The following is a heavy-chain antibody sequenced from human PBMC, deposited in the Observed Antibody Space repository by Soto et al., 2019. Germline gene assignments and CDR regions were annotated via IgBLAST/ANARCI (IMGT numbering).Heavy chain of an antibody. CDR1: GFTCSSYG. Sequence: GSLRLSCAASGFTCSSYGMHWVRQAPGKGLEWVAVIWYDGSNKYYADSVKGRFTISRDNSKNTLYLQMNSLRAEDTAVYYCARDDGDRPFTMDVWGQGTTVTVSS. D-gene: IGHD7-27*01. V-gene: IGHV3-33*01. CDR3: ARDDGDRPFTMDV. CDR2: IWYDGSNK. J-gene: IGHJ6*02.